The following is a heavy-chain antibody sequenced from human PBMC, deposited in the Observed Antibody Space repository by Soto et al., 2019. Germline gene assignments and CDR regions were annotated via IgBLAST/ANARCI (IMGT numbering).Heavy chain of an antibody. CDR1: GFTISTYS. CDR3: AKWSGYGDL. D-gene: IGHD5-12*01. V-gene: IGHV3-23*01. CDR2: ISVTGDTT. Sequence: EVQLLESGGGLVQPGGALRLSCAASGFTISTYSITWVRQTPAKGLEWVSGISVTGDTTFYADSVKGRFTISRDNSKNTVYLQMHRLRVEDTAVYYCAKWSGYGDLWGQGTLVTVSS. J-gene: IGHJ4*02.